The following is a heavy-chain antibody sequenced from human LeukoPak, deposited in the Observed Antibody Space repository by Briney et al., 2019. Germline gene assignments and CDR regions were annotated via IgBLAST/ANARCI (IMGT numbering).Heavy chain of an antibody. D-gene: IGHD1-7*01. V-gene: IGHV3-66*01. J-gene: IGHJ4*02. Sequence: AGGSLRLSCAASGFTFSSYSMNWVRQAPGKGLEWVSVIYSGGSTYYADSVKGRFTISRDNSKNTLYLQMNSLRAEDTAVYYCAREESITGTTDYWGQGTLVTVSS. CDR1: GFTFSSYS. CDR2: IYSGGST. CDR3: AREESITGTTDY.